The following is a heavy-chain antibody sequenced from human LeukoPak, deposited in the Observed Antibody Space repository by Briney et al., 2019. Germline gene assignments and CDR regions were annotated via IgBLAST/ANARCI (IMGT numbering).Heavy chain of an antibody. CDR2: ISAYNGNT. D-gene: IGHD3-22*01. J-gene: IGHJ6*02. Sequence: GASVKVSCKASGYTFTSYGISWVRQAPGQGLEWMGWISAYNGNTNYAQKPQGRVTMTTDTSTSTAYMELRSLRSDDTAVYYCARMGLLPLAYYYYGMDVWGQGTTVTVSS. CDR1: GYTFTSYG. V-gene: IGHV1-18*01. CDR3: ARMGLLPLAYYYYGMDV.